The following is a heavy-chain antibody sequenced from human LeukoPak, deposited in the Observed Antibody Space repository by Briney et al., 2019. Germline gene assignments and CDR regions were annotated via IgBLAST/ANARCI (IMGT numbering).Heavy chain of an antibody. D-gene: IGHD3-10*01. CDR3: AREPQLLWFGELLRPFDY. CDR1: GYSISSGYY. Sequence: SETLSLTCTVSGYSISSGYYWGWIRQPPGKGLEWIGSIYHSGSTYYNPSLKSRVTISVDTSKNQFSLKLSSVAAADTAVYYCAREPQLLWFGELLRPFDYWGQGTLVTVSS. J-gene: IGHJ4*02. CDR2: IYHSGST. V-gene: IGHV4-38-2*02.